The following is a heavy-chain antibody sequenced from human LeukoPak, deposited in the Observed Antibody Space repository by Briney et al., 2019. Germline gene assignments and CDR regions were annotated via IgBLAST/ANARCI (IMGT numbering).Heavy chain of an antibody. CDR1: GGSFSGYY. CDR3: ATGLQVNRGGFIAHDAFDI. J-gene: IGHJ3*02. CDR2: INHRGST. Sequence: SETLSLTCAVYGGSFSGYYWSWIRQPPGKGLEWIGEINHRGSTNYNPSLKSRVTISVDTSKNQFSLKLSSVTAADTAVYYCATGLQVNRGGFIAHDAFDIWGQGTMVTVSS. V-gene: IGHV4-34*01. D-gene: IGHD5-24*01.